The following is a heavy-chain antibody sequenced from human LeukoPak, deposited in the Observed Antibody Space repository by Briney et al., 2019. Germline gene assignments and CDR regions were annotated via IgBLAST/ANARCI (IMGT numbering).Heavy chain of an antibody. V-gene: IGHV4-59*01. D-gene: IGHD6-13*01. CDR1: GGSISSYY. J-gene: IGHJ6*02. Sequence: SETLSLTCTVSGGSISSYYWSWIRQPPGKGLEWIGYIYYSGSTNYNPSLKSRVTISVDTSKNQFSLKLSSVTAADTAVYYCARDRIAAAVIEGRYYYGMDVWGQGTTVTVSS. CDR3: ARDRIAAAVIEGRYYYGMDV. CDR2: IYYSGST.